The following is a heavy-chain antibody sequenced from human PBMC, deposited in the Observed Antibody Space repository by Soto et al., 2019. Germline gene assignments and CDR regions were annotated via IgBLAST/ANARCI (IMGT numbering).Heavy chain of an antibody. CDR2: IYYSGST. CDR3: ARDLGYYYDSSGYPYGMDV. D-gene: IGHD3-22*01. Sequence: SETLSLTCTVSGGSISSGDYYWSWIRQPPGKGLEWIGYIYYSGSTYYNPSLKGRVTISVDTSKNQFSLKLSSVTAADTAVYYCARDLGYYYDSSGYPYGMDVWGQGTTVTVSS. J-gene: IGHJ6*02. V-gene: IGHV4-30-4*01. CDR1: GGSISSGDYY.